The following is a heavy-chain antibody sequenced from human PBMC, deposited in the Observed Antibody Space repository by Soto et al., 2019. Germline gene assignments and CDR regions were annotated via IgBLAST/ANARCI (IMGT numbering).Heavy chain of an antibody. CDR3: ASIVVVPAAIPVNVLAPPAADAFDI. V-gene: IGHV4-30-4*01. D-gene: IGHD2-2*01. Sequence: SETLSLTCTVSGGSISSGDYYWSWIRQPPGKGLEWIGYIYYSGSTYYNPSLKSRVTISVDTSKNQFSLKLSSVTAADTAVYYCASIVVVPAAIPVNVLAPPAADAFDIWGQGTMVTVSS. CDR1: GGSISSGDYY. J-gene: IGHJ3*02. CDR2: IYYSGST.